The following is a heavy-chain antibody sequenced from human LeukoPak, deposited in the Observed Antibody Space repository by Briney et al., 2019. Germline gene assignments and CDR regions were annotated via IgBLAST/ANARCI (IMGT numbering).Heavy chain of an antibody. J-gene: IGHJ5*02. CDR2: IQYDGSNQ. D-gene: IGHD3-10*01. CDR3: ARVLSGSWDWFDP. V-gene: IGHV3-30*02. Sequence: GGSLRLSCEESGFTFSSYGIQWVRQAPGKGLEWVIFIQYDGSNQYYADSVKGRFTVSRDNSKNSLYLQMNSLRVEDTAVYYCARVLSGSWDWFDPWGLRTLVTVSS. CDR1: GFTFSSYG.